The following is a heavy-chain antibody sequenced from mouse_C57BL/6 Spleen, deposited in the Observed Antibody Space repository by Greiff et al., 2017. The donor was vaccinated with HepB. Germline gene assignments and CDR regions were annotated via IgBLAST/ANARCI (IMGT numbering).Heavy chain of an antibody. CDR2: IYPGSGST. Sequence: QVQLKQPGAELVKPGASVKMSCKASGYTFTSYWITWVKQRPGQGLEWIGDIYPGSGSTNYNEKFKSKATLTVDTSSSTAYMQLSSLTSEDSAVYCCARSGVGLRRIFAYWGQGTLVTVSA. CDR3: ARSGVGLRRIFAY. J-gene: IGHJ3*01. V-gene: IGHV1-55*01. CDR1: GYTFTSYW. D-gene: IGHD2-4*01.